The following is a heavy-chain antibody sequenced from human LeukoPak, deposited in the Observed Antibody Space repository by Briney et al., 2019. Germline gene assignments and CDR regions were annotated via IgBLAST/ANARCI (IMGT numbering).Heavy chain of an antibody. V-gene: IGHV4-34*01. J-gene: IGHJ4*02. CDR1: GGSFSGYY. Sequence: PSETMSLTCAVDGGSFSGYYWSWIRPPPGKGLEWIGEINHSGSTNYIPSLKSRVTMSVDTSKNQFSLKLSSVTAADTAVYYCARVKFRLGSSDWGQGTLVTVSS. D-gene: IGHD3-10*01. CDR3: ARVKFRLGSSD. CDR2: INHSGST.